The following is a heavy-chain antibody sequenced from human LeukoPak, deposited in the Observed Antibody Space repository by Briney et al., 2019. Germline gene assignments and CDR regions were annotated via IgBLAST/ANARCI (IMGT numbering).Heavy chain of an antibody. CDR1: GGSISGSTYY. J-gene: IGHJ4*02. CDR3: ASPGSGSYYYFDY. Sequence: SETLSLTCTVSGGSISGSTYYWGWIRQPPGKGLEWIGSIYYSGATYYNPSLKSRVTISIDTSKNQFSLRLSSVTAADTAVYYCASPGSGSYYYFDYWGQGTLVTVSS. V-gene: IGHV4-39*01. D-gene: IGHD1-26*01. CDR2: IYYSGAT.